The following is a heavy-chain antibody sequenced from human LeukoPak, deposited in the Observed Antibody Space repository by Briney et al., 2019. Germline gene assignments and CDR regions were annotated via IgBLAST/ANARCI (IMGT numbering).Heavy chain of an antibody. CDR3: ARLGELSSDDY. CDR2: MNRNSGNT. J-gene: IGHJ4*02. V-gene: IGHV1-8*03. D-gene: IGHD3-16*02. Sequence: ASVKVSCKASGYTFTSYDINWVRQATGQGPEWMGWMNRNSGNTGYAQKFRGRVSITRNTSISTAYMELSSLVSEDTAVYYCARLGELSSDDYWGQGTLVTVSS. CDR1: GYTFTSYD.